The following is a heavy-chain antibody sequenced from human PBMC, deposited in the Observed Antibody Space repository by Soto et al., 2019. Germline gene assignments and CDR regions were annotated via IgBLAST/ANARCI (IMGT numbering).Heavy chain of an antibody. CDR2: IFSNDEK. J-gene: IGHJ3*02. CDR3: ARIRAVTNWGAKTPDTFDI. D-gene: IGHD4-17*01. Sequence: QVTLKESGPVLVKPTETLTLTCTVSGVSLSNARMGVSWIRQPPGKALECLAHIFSNDEKSYSTSLKSRLTIPNDPYKSHVVLTMTNMVPVDTATYCCARIRAVTNWGAKTPDTFDIWGQGTMVTFSS. V-gene: IGHV2-26*01. CDR1: GVSLSNARMG.